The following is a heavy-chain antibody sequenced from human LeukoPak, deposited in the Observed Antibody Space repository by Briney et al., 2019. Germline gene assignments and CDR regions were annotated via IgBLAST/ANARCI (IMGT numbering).Heavy chain of an antibody. CDR3: AKDMTYDSTSFDY. Sequence: PGGSLRLSCAASGFTFDDYAMHWVRQAPGKGLEWVSGISWNSGSIGYAHSVKGRFTISRDNAKNSLYLQMNSLRAEDTALYYCAKDMTYDSTSFDYWGQGTLVTVSS. V-gene: IGHV3-9*01. CDR2: ISWNSGSI. J-gene: IGHJ4*02. CDR1: GFTFDDYA. D-gene: IGHD3-22*01.